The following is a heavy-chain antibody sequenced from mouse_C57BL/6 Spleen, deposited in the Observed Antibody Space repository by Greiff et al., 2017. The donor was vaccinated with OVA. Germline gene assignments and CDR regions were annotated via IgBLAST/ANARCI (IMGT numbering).Heavy chain of an antibody. CDR1: GFTFSDYG. CDR2: ISSGSSTI. V-gene: IGHV5-17*01. CDR3: ARENYYGSRGDYYAMDY. D-gene: IGHD1-1*01. J-gene: IGHJ4*01. Sequence: EVKLMESGGGLVKPGGSLKLSCAASGFTFSDYGMHWVRQAPEKGLEWVAYISSGSSTIYYADTVKGRFTISRDNAKNTLFLQMTSLRSEDTAMYYCARENYYGSRGDYYAMDYWGQGTSVTVSS.